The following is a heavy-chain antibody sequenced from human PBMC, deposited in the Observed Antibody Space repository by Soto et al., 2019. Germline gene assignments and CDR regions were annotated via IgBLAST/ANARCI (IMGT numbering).Heavy chain of an antibody. V-gene: IGHV3-33*01. CDR1: GFTFDAYG. Sequence: QVQLVESGGGVVQPGGSLRLSCAASGFTFDAYGFHWVRQAPGKGLEWVAVVWSDGNLKYYADSVMGRFTISRDSSKSALTLQLTSLRVDDPAVYYCARIPLDTIMALDYWGQGTLVTVSS. CDR2: VWSDGNLK. CDR3: ARIPLDTIMALDY. D-gene: IGHD5-18*01. J-gene: IGHJ4*02.